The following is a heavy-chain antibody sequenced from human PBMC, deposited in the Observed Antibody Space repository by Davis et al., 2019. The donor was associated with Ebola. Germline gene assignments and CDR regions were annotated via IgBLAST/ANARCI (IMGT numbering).Heavy chain of an antibody. V-gene: IGHV3-30-3*01. CDR3: ARSTPDY. CDR2: ISYDGSNK. J-gene: IGHJ4*02. Sequence: SLKISCAASGFTFSSYAMHWVRQAPGKGLEWVAVISYDGSNKYYADSVKGRFTISRDNSKNTLYLQMNSLRAEDTAVYYCARSTPDYWGQGTLVTVSS. CDR1: GFTFSSYA. D-gene: IGHD5/OR15-5a*01.